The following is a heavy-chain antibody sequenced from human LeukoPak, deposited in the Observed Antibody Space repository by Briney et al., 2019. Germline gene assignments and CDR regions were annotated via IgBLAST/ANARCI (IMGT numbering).Heavy chain of an antibody. Sequence: GESLKISCKGSGYSFTSYWSGWVRQMPGKGLEWMGIIYPGDSDTRYSPSFQGQVTISADKSISTAYLQWSSLKASDTAMYYCARLIGLGPYYYYGMDVWGQGTTVTVSS. V-gene: IGHV5-51*01. CDR2: IYPGDSDT. CDR1: GYSFTSYW. J-gene: IGHJ6*02. CDR3: ARLIGLGPYYYYGMDV. D-gene: IGHD2-21*01.